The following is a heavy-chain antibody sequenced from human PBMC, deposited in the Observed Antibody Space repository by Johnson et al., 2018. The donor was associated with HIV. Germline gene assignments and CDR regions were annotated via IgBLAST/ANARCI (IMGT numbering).Heavy chain of an antibody. V-gene: IGHV3-9*01. CDR1: GFTFGDYA. Sequence: EVQVLESGGGLVQPGRSLRLSCAASGFTFGDYAMHWVRRAPGRGLEWLSSITWDSVSIGYAESVKGRFTISRDNFKNSLFLQMNSLGTEDTALYYCVKDLGASTGVTRWSAFDIWGHGTMVTVSA. D-gene: IGHD4-23*01. J-gene: IGHJ3*02. CDR3: VKDLGASTGVTRWSAFDI. CDR2: ITWDSVSI.